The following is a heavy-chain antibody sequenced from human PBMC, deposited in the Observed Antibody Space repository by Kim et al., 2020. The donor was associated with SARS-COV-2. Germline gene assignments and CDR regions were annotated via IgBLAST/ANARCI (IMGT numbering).Heavy chain of an antibody. D-gene: IGHD1-26*01. CDR3: AKSQVGTTDDYFYY. V-gene: IGHV3-23*01. CDR2: ISGSGGST. Sequence: GGSLRLSCAASGFTISTYAMNWVRQAPGKGLEWVSMISGSGGSTNYADSVKGRFTISRDNSKNTLYLQMTSLRAEDTAIYYCAKSQVGTTDDYFYYWGQG. J-gene: IGHJ4*02. CDR1: GFTISTYA.